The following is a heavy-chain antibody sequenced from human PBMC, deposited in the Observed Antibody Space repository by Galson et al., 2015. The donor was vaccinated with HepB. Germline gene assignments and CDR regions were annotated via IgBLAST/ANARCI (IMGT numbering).Heavy chain of an antibody. Sequence: SLRLSCAASGLTFSNYPMHWVRLAPGKGLGWVALISDDGTNKHYADSVKGRFTISRDTSQDTLDLQMNSLRIEDTAVYYCVIGGRGTGGRFLYYFDYWGQGTLVTVSS. CDR1: GLTFSNYP. D-gene: IGHD7-27*01. J-gene: IGHJ4*02. CDR3: VIGGRGTGGRFLYYFDY. V-gene: IGHV3-30-3*01. CDR2: ISDDGTNK.